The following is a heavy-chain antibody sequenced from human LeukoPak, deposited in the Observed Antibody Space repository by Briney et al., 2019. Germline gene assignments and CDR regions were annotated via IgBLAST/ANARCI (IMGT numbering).Heavy chain of an antibody. Sequence: AGGSLRLSCAASGFTFSSYGMHWVRQAPGKGLEWVAVISYDGSNKYYADSVKGRFTISRDNAKNSLYLQMNSLRAEDTAVYYCASLKGGSGSYSLDYWGQGTLVTVSS. CDR1: GFTFSSYG. CDR3: ASLKGGSGSYSLDY. D-gene: IGHD3-10*01. V-gene: IGHV3-30*03. CDR2: ISYDGSNK. J-gene: IGHJ4*02.